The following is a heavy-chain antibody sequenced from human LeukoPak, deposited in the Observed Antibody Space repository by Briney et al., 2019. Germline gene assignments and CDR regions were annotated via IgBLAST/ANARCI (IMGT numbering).Heavy chain of an antibody. CDR3: ARNPIAVAGVDY. Sequence: GGSLRLSCAASGFTFSSHWMTWVRQAPGKGLEWVSYISSSGSTIYYADSVKGRFTISRDNAKNSLYLQMNSLRAEDTAVYYCARNPIAVAGVDYWGQGTLVTVSS. CDR1: GFTFSSHW. D-gene: IGHD6-19*01. V-gene: IGHV3-48*04. CDR2: ISSSGSTI. J-gene: IGHJ4*02.